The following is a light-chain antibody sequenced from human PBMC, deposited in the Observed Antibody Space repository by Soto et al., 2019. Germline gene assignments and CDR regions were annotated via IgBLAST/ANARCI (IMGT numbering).Light chain of an antibody. CDR1: QSVSSY. Sequence: ETVLTQSPGTLSLSPGERATLSCRASQSVSSYLAWYQQKPGQAPRLLIYDASDRATGIPARFSGSGSGTDFTLTISRLEPEDFAVYYCQQYGSSPPITFGQGTRLEIK. J-gene: IGKJ5*01. V-gene: IGKV3-20*01. CDR2: DAS. CDR3: QQYGSSPPIT.